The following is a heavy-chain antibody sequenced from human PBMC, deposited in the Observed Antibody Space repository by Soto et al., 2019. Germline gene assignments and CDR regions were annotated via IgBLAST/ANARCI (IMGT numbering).Heavy chain of an antibody. J-gene: IGHJ5*02. CDR1: GGSISSGGYS. CDR3: ARVRTMVRGVIIIRAWFDP. Sequence: QLQLQESGSGLVKPSQTLSLTCAVSGGSISSGGYSWSWIRQPPGKGLEWIGYIYHSGSTYYNPSLKSRVTISVDRSKNQFSLKLSSVTAADTAVYYCARVRTMVRGVIIIRAWFDPWGQGTLVTVSS. D-gene: IGHD3-10*01. CDR2: IYHSGST. V-gene: IGHV4-30-2*01.